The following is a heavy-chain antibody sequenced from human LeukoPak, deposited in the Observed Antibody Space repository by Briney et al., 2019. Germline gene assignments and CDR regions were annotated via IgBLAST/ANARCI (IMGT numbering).Heavy chain of an antibody. CDR3: ARAPITIPFYFYY. D-gene: IGHD3-3*02. V-gene: IGHV3-20*04. CDR2: INWRGGST. Sequence: GGSLRLSCTASGFVFDEHGMSWVRHVPGKGLEWVSGINWRGGSTGYADPLRGRFTISRDNAKNSLYLQMDSLRAEDTALYYCARAPITIPFYFYYWGQGTLGTVSS. J-gene: IGHJ4*02. CDR1: GFVFDEHG.